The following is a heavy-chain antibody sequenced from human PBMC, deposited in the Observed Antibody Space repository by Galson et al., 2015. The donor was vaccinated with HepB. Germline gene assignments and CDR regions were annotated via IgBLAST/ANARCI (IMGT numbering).Heavy chain of an antibody. J-gene: IGHJ4*02. CDR3: ARERAASETSYYFDF. V-gene: IGHV3-33*01. CDR2: IWFDGSNI. D-gene: IGHD6-13*01. Sequence: SLRLSCAASGFTFSSYGMHWVRQAPGKGLEWVAVIWFDGSNIYYTDSVKGRFTISRDNSKNSLYLQMNSLRAEDTAVYFCARERAASETSYYFDFWGQGTLVTVSS. CDR1: GFTFSSYG.